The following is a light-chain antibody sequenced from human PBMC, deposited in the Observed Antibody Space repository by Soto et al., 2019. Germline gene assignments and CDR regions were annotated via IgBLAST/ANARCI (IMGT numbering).Light chain of an antibody. CDR3: QQYGRSTFMYA. V-gene: IGKV3-20*01. J-gene: IGKJ2*01. CDR1: QSVSSSY. CDR2: VES. Sequence: EIVLTQSPGTLSLSPGERATLSCRASQSVSSSYLAWYQQKPGQAPRLLIYVESSRATGIPDRVSGSGSGTYFTLSISRLEPEVFAVYYCQQYGRSTFMYALGPGTRLEIK.